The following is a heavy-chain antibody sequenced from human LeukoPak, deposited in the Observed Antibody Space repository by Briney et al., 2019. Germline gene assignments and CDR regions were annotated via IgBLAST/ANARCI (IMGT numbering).Heavy chain of an antibody. CDR3: AKDPHDGYNPSYFDY. V-gene: IGHV3-30*18. J-gene: IGHJ4*02. CDR2: ISDYGSNK. D-gene: IGHD5-24*01. CDR1: GFTFSDYG. Sequence: PGRSLRLSCTASGFTFSDYGIHWVRQAPGKGLDWVAVISDYGSNKNYADSLKGRFTVSRDNFKNTLYLQMNSLRAEDTAVYYCAKDPHDGYNPSYFDYWGQGTLVTVSS.